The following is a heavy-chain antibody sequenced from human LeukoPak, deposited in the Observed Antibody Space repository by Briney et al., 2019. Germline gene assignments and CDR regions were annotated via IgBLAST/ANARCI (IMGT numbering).Heavy chain of an antibody. J-gene: IGHJ4*02. Sequence: GGSLRLSCAVSGFSVSSTYMTWVRQAPGKGLEWVSITYSDGNTYYAESVRGRFTISRDNSKNTLYLQMNSLRADDTAVYYCARDTLGEGEDANYAVYYFDYWGQGTVVTVSS. CDR3: ARDTLGEGEDANYAVYYFDY. D-gene: IGHD4/OR15-4a*01. CDR2: TYSDGNT. V-gene: IGHV3-53*01. CDR1: GFSVSSTY.